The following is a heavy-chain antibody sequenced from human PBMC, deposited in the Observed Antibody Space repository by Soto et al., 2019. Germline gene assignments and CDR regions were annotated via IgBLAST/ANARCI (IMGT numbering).Heavy chain of an antibody. V-gene: IGHV3-15*07. Sequence: EVQLVESGGGLVMPGGSLRLSCAASGFTFDNAWMNWVRQAPGKGLEWVGRIKRNVDGGTIDYAESVKGRFSISRDDSKNTLYLQMNSLKTEGTAVYYCTRGGPLGNYFDYWGQGTLVAVSS. CDR2: IKRNVDGGTI. D-gene: IGHD2-15*01. J-gene: IGHJ4*02. CDR1: GFTFDNAW. CDR3: TRGGPLGNYFDY.